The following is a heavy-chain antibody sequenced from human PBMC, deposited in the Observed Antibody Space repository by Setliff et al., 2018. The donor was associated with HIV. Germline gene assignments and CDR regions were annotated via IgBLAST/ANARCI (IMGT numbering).Heavy chain of an antibody. Sequence: LSLTCTVSGGSISSGSYYWSWIRQPAGKGLEWIGYIYYSGSTYYNPSLKSRVTISVDTSKNQFSLKLSSVTAADTAVYYCARVPPLKAFGGVISLYYFDYWGQGTLVTVSS. CDR3: ARVPPLKAFGGVISLYYFDY. J-gene: IGHJ4*02. V-gene: IGHV4-31*03. CDR1: GGSISSGSYY. D-gene: IGHD3-16*02. CDR2: IYYSGST.